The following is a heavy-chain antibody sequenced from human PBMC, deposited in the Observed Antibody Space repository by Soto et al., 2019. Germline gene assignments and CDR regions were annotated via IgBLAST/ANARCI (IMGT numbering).Heavy chain of an antibody. V-gene: IGHV1-46*03. CDR3: ARDGLYCSSTSCGFRAPSY. D-gene: IGHD2-2*01. Sequence: ASVKVSCKASGYTFTSYYMHWVRQAPGQGLEWMGIINPSGGSTSYAQKFQGRVTMTRDTSTSTVYMELSSLRSEDTAVYYCARDGLYCSSTSCGFRAPSYWGQEPLVTVSS. CDR2: INPSGGST. CDR1: GYTFTSYY. J-gene: IGHJ4*02.